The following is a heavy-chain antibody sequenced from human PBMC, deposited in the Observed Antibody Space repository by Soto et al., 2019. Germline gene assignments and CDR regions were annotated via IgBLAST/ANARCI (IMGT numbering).Heavy chain of an antibody. Sequence: SETLSLTCTVSAGSVSRGRYYWSWIRQPPGRGLEWIGYIYYSGSTNYNPSLKSRVTISVDTSKNQFSLKLSSVTAADTAVYYCARVITMVEGWFDPWGQGTLVTVSS. CDR3: ARVITMVEGWFDP. CDR1: AGSVSRGRYY. D-gene: IGHD3-10*01. V-gene: IGHV4-61*01. J-gene: IGHJ5*02. CDR2: IYYSGST.